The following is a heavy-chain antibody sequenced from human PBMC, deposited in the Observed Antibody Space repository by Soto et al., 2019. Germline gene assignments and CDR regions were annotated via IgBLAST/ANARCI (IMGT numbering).Heavy chain of an antibody. J-gene: IGHJ4*02. D-gene: IGHD6-19*01. CDR3: ARRLQWQLRPLDS. CDR2: INTLSTAI. Sequence: GGSLRLSCEGSGFTFNDYYMTWIRQAPGKGLEWVAYINTLSTAIYYADSVKGRFTISRDNAKNSLYLQMNGLRAEDTATYYCARRLQWQLRPLDSWGRGXLVTVSS. V-gene: IGHV3-11*01. CDR1: GFTFNDYY.